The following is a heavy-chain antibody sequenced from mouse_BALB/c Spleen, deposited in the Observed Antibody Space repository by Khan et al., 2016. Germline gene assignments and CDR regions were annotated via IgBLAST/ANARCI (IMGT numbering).Heavy chain of an antibody. J-gene: IGHJ2*01. CDR3: ARDYYGSSYFDY. Sequence: EVQLQESGPGLVKPSQSLSLTCTVTGYSITSDYAWNWIRQFPGNRLEWMGFINYGGSTSYNPSLKSRISITRDTSKNQFFLQLISVTTEDTATYYCARDYYGSSYFDYWGQGTTLTVSS. CDR1: GYSITSDYA. CDR2: INYGGST. D-gene: IGHD1-1*01. V-gene: IGHV3-2*02.